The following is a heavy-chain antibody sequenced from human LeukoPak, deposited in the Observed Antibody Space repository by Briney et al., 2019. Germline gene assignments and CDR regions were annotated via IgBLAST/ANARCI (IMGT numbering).Heavy chain of an antibody. J-gene: IGHJ4*02. CDR1: GGSFSGYY. Sequence: SETLSLTCAVYGGSFSGYYWSWIRQPPGKGLEWIGEINHSGSTNYNPSLRSRVTISVDTSKNQFSLKLSSVTAADTAVYYCARGRTTNKITARYGSGSSPGDWGQGTLVTVSS. V-gene: IGHV4-34*01. D-gene: IGHD3-10*01. CDR3: ARGRTTNKITARYGSGSSPGD. CDR2: INHSGST.